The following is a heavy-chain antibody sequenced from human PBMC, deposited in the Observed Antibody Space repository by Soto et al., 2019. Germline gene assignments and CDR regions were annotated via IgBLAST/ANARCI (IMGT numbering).Heavy chain of an antibody. CDR2: IYYSGST. CDR3: AREERTTVTKYYGMDV. J-gene: IGHJ6*02. Sequence: SETLSLTCTVSGGSISSGGYYWSWIRQHPGKGLEWIGYIYYSGSTYYNPSLKSRVTISVDTSKNQFSLKLSSVTAADTAVYYCAREERTTVTKYYGMDVWGQGTTVTVSS. V-gene: IGHV4-31*03. D-gene: IGHD4-17*01. CDR1: GGSISSGGYY.